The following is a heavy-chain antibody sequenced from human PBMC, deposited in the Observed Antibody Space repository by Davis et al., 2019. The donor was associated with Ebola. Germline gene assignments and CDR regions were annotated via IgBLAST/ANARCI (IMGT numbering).Heavy chain of an antibody. CDR3: ARADGEYQRLYYYGMDV. Sequence: SLKIPCAASGFTFSSYELNWVRQAPGKGLEWISYISSSGSTIYHADSVKGLFTISRDNAKNSLYLQMNSLRAEDTAVYYCARADGEYQRLYYYGMDVWGQGTTVTVSS. CDR2: ISSSGSTI. J-gene: IGHJ6*02. V-gene: IGHV3-48*03. D-gene: IGHD2-2*01. CDR1: GFTFSSYE.